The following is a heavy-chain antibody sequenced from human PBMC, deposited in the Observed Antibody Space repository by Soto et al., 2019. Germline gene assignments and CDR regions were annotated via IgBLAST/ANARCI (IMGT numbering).Heavy chain of an antibody. CDR2: IFSNDEK. J-gene: IGHJ5*02. D-gene: IGHD2-2*01. CDR3: ARIGRAAAIDSSFGWFDP. CDR1: GFSLSNARMG. V-gene: IGHV2-26*01. Sequence: KESGPVLVKPTETLTLTCTVSGFSLSNARMGVSWIRQPPGKALEWLAHIFSNDEKSYSTSLKSRLTISKDTSKSQVVLTMTNMDPVGTATYYCARIGRAAAIDSSFGWFDPWGQGTLVTVSS.